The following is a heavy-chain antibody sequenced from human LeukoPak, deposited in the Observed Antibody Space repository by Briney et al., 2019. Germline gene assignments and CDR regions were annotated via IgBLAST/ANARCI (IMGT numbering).Heavy chain of an antibody. CDR2: INHSGST. CDR3: ARGMAAAYDYNWFDS. D-gene: IGHD5-12*01. V-gene: IGHV4-34*01. CDR1: GGSFSGYY. Sequence: SETLSLTCAVYGGSFSGYYWSWIRQPPGKGLEWIGEINHSGSTNYNPSLKSRVTISVDTSKNQFSLKLSSVTAADTAVYYCARGMAAAYDYNWFDSWGQGTLVTVPS. J-gene: IGHJ5*01.